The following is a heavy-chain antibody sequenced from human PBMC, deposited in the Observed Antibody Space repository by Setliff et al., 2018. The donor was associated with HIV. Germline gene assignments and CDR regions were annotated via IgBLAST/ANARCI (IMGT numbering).Heavy chain of an antibody. V-gene: IGHV1-8*01. J-gene: IGHJ3*02. CDR2: MNPNSGNT. CDR3: TGPRGDEAFDI. CDR1: GYTFINHD. Sequence: ASVKVSCKASGYTFINHDINWVRQATGQGLEWMGWMNPNSGNTGYSQKFQGRVTMTRNTSTSTAYMELSSLTSEDTAVYYCTGPRGDEAFDIWGQGTKVTVSS. D-gene: IGHD3-10*01.